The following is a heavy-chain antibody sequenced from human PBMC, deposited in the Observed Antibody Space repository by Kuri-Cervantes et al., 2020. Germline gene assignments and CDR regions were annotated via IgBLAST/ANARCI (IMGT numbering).Heavy chain of an antibody. CDR2: IYYSGIT. CDR1: GGSMSSYY. Sequence: GSLRLSCTVSGGSMSSYYWSWIRQPPGKGLEWIGNIYYSGITNYSPSLKSRVTISVDMPKNQFSLKLTSVTAADTAVYYCARTNDAFDIWGQGTMVTVSS. CDR3: ARTNDAFDI. V-gene: IGHV4-59*01. J-gene: IGHJ3*02.